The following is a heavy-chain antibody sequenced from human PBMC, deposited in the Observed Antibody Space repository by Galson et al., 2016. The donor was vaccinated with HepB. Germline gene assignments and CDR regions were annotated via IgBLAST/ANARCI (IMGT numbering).Heavy chain of an antibody. CDR1: GSTFSSYG. Sequence: SLRLSCAASGSTFSSYGMHWVRQAPGKGLEWVAVISYDGSYKYYADSVKGRFTISRDNSKNTLHLQMNSLRAEDTAVYCCAKDLADYYDSTGYYTGLDYWGQGTLVTVSS. D-gene: IGHD3-22*01. CDR3: AKDLADYYDSTGYYTGLDY. J-gene: IGHJ4*02. V-gene: IGHV3-30*18. CDR2: ISYDGSYK.